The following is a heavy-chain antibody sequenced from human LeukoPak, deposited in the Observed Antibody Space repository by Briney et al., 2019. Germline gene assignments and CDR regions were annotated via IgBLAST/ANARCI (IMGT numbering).Heavy chain of an antibody. CDR3: ARGGYSYGYFDY. Sequence: GGSLRLSCAASGFTFSTYAMSWVRQAPGKGLEWVSVNGGHVENTFYADSVKGRFTISRDNSKNTLYLQMNSLRAEDTAVYYCARGGYSYGYFDYWGQGTLVTVSS. D-gene: IGHD5-18*01. CDR2: NGGHVENT. V-gene: IGHV3-23*01. J-gene: IGHJ4*02. CDR1: GFTFSTYA.